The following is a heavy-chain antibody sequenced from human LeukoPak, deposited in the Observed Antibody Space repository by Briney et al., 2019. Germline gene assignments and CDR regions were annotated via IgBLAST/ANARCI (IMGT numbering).Heavy chain of an antibody. CDR3: AREYGSGSIYWGY. J-gene: IGHJ4*02. V-gene: IGHV4-59*12. Sequence: PSETLSLTCTVSGASISSYYWSWIRQPPGKGLEWIGSMHYSGGSTNYNPFLKSRVTMSVDTSKNEFSLKLSSGTAADTAVYYCAREYGSGSIYWGYWGQGTLVTVSS. CDR2: MHYSGGST. CDR1: GASISSYY. D-gene: IGHD3-10*01.